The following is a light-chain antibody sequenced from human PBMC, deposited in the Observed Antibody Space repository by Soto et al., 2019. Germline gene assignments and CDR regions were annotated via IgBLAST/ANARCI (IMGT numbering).Light chain of an antibody. Sequence: RVTTQSPATLSVSPGERVTLSCRASQDVAGDLAWYQQKPGQAPRLLIYRTSTRATNIPARFSGSASGTEFTLTISSLQSEDFAVYYCQEYNGRSSFGQGTKVEIK. V-gene: IGKV3-15*01. CDR3: QEYNGRSS. CDR1: QDVAGD. J-gene: IGKJ1*01. CDR2: RTS.